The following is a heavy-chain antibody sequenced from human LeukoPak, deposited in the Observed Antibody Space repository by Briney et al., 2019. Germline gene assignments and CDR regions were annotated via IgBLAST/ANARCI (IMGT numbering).Heavy chain of an antibody. J-gene: IGHJ4*02. CDR1: GFTFSSYS. D-gene: IGHD1-7*01. Sequence: PGGSLRLSCAASGFTFSSYSMNWVRQAPGKGLEWVSSISSSSSYIYYADSAKGRFTISRDNAKNSLYLQMNSLRAEDTAVYYCARDPTGTTDYWGQGTLVTVSS. CDR2: ISSSSSYI. V-gene: IGHV3-21*01. CDR3: ARDPTGTTDY.